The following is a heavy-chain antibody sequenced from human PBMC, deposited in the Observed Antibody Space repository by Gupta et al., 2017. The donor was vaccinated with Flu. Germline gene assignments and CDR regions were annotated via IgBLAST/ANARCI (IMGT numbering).Heavy chain of an antibody. Sequence: QLQLQESGPGLVKPSETLSLTCTVPGGSISSSSYYWGWIRLPPGKGLEWIGSIYYSGSTYYNPSLKSRVTISVDTSKNQFSLKLSSVTAADTAVYYCASPTPYDILTGYLIYDYWGQGTLVTVSS. CDR1: GGSISSSSYY. D-gene: IGHD3-9*01. CDR2: IYYSGST. V-gene: IGHV4-39*01. J-gene: IGHJ4*02. CDR3: ASPTPYDILTGYLIYDY.